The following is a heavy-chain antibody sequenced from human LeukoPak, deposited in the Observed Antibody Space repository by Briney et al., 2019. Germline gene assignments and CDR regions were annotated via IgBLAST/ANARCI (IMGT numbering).Heavy chain of an antibody. Sequence: PGGSMRLSCAASGFTFSSYEMNWVRQAPGKGLEWVSYISSSGSTIYYADSVRGRFTISRDNAKNSLYLQMNSLRAEDTAVYYCARSPNVGATTRGAFDIWGQGGMVGVSS. J-gene: IGHJ3*02. V-gene: IGHV3-48*03. CDR1: GFTFSSYE. CDR3: ARSPNVGATTRGAFDI. D-gene: IGHD1-26*01. CDR2: ISSSGSTI.